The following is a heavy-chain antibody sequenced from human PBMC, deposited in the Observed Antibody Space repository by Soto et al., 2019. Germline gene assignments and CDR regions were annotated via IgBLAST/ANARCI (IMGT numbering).Heavy chain of an antibody. CDR1: GFSLSTSGVG. D-gene: IGHD6-13*01. CDR2: IYWDDDK. V-gene: IGHV2-5*02. Sequence: QITLKESGPTLVKPTQTLTLTCTFSGFSLSTSGVGVGWIRQPPGKALEWLALIYWDDDKRYSPSLKSRLTITKENSKNQVVLKMTNMDPVETATYYCSLTSWYSSSWEDIDYWGQGTLVTVSS. CDR3: SLTSWYSSSWEDIDY. J-gene: IGHJ4*02.